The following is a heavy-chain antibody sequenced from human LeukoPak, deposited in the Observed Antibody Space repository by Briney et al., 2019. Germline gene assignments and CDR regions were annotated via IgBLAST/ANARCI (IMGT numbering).Heavy chain of an antibody. Sequence: GGSLRLSCAASGFTFSSYWMSWVRQAPGKGLEWVANIKQDGSEKHYVDSVKGRFTISRDNVKNSLYLQMNILRGEDTAVYYCARVARAKYDIWGQGTMVTVSS. D-gene: IGHD1-26*01. CDR2: IKQDGSEK. CDR3: ARVARAKYDI. V-gene: IGHV3-7*05. J-gene: IGHJ3*02. CDR1: GFTFSSYW.